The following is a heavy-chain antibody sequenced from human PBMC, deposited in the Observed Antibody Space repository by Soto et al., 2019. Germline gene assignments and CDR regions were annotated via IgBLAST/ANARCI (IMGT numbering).Heavy chain of an antibody. Sequence: SETLSLTCTVSGGSISGYYWTWIRQPPGTGLEWIGEINHSGSTNYNPSLKSRVTISVDTSKNQFSLKLTSVTAADTAVYYCGSDNITGLFDYWPQLYLVTVSS. CDR3: GSDNITGLFDY. V-gene: IGHV4-34*01. J-gene: IGHJ4*02. CDR1: GGSISGYY. D-gene: IGHD2-8*02. CDR2: INHSGST.